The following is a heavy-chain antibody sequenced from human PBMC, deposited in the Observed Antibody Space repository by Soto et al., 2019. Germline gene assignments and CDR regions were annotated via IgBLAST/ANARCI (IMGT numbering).Heavy chain of an antibody. D-gene: IGHD6-13*01. Sequence: GASVKVSCKASGGTFSSYAISWVRQAPGQGLEWMGGIIPIFGTANYAQKFQGRVTITADESTSTAYMELSSLRSEDTAVYYCARDRLYSSLSRPPSLQDMDVWGQGTTVTVSS. V-gene: IGHV1-69*13. CDR1: GGTFSSYA. CDR3: ARDRLYSSLSRPPSLQDMDV. CDR2: IIPIFGTA. J-gene: IGHJ6*02.